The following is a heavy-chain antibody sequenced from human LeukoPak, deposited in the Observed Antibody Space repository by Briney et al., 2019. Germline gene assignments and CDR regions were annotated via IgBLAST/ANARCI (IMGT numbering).Heavy chain of an antibody. CDR2: INTNTGNP. CDR3: ARDTYSSSWYWYGLDV. D-gene: IGHD6-13*01. V-gene: IGHV7-4-1*02. Sequence: ASVKVSCKASGYTFTSHAMNWVRQAPRQGLEWMGWINTNTGNPTYAQGFTGRFVFSLDTSVSTAYLQISSLKAEDTAVYYCARDTYSSSWYWYGLDVWGQGTTVTVSS. J-gene: IGHJ6*02. CDR1: GYTFTSHA.